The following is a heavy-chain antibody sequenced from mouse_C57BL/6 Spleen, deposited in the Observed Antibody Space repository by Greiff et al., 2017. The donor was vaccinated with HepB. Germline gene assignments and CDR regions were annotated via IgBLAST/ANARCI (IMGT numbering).Heavy chain of an antibody. Sequence: QVQLKESGAELVKPGASVKLSCKASGYTFTSYWMHWVKQRPGRGLEWIGRIDPNSGGTKYNEKFKSKATLTVDKPSSTAYMQLSSLTSEDSAVYYCARLYGSSYYFDYWGQGTTLTVSS. CDR3: ARLYGSSYYFDY. J-gene: IGHJ2*01. CDR1: GYTFTSYW. V-gene: IGHV1-72*01. D-gene: IGHD1-1*01. CDR2: IDPNSGGT.